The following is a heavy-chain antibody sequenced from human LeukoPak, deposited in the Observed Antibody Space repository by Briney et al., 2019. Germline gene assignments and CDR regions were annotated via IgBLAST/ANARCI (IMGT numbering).Heavy chain of an antibody. Sequence: ASVKVSCKASGGTFGSYAISWVRQAPGQGLEWMGGIIPIFGTANYAQKFQGRVTITADESTSTAYMELSSLRSEDTAVYYCARIGGDCYSCYFDYWGQGTLVTVSS. V-gene: IGHV1-69*13. J-gene: IGHJ4*02. D-gene: IGHD2-21*01. CDR1: GGTFGSYA. CDR3: ARIGGDCYSCYFDY. CDR2: IIPIFGTA.